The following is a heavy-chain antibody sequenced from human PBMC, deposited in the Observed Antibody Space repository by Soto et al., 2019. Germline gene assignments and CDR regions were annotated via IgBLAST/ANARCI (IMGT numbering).Heavy chain of an antibody. V-gene: IGHV3-23*01. J-gene: IGHJ3*01. CDR3: AKGFIVVVTAIRPDDNFDV. Sequence: GSLRLSCAASGFTFNTYAMNWVRQAPGKGLEWVASISGSGGTTYYADSVKGRFTVSRDTSKSTLFLQMNSLSAEDTAVYYCAKGFIVVVTAIRPDDNFDVRGQGTMVTVSS. CDR1: GFTFNTYA. D-gene: IGHD2-21*02. CDR2: ISGSGGTT.